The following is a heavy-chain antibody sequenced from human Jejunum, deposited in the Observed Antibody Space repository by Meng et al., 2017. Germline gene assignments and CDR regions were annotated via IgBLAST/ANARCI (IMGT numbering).Heavy chain of an antibody. CDR1: EFPSISHW. V-gene: IGHV3-74*01. CDR3: ARVVTWFDP. J-gene: IGHJ5*02. D-gene: IGHD3-16*02. CDR2: IKSDGTTT. Sequence: EGRLVKRGVGLVQPGGSRRLPLEATEFPSISHWLHWVRQAPGKGLVWVSRIKSDGTTTNYADPVKGRFTISRDNAKNTLYLQMNSLRAEDTAVYYFARVVTWFDPWGQGTLVTVSS.